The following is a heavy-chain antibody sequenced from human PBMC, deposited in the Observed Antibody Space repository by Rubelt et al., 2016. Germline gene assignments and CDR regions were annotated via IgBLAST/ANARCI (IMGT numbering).Heavy chain of an antibody. CDR2: IIPLLCVA. CDR3: ASRYCSTTSCYHFDY. J-gene: IGHJ4*02. CDR1: GGTSRTYS. V-gene: IGHV1-69*04. D-gene: IGHD2-2*01. Sequence: QVQLVQSGAEVKKPGSSVKVSCKASGGTSRTYSISWVRQAPGQGLEWMGRIIPLLCVANYAQKFQGRVTITADKSTSTVYMELSSLTSEDTAVYYCASRYCSTTSCYHFDYWGQGTLVTVSS.